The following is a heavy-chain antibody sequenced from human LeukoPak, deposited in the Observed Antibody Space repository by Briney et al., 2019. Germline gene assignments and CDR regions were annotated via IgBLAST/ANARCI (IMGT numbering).Heavy chain of an antibody. J-gene: IGHJ4*02. D-gene: IGHD6-13*01. V-gene: IGHV3-53*01. CDR2: IYSAGTT. Sequence: PGGSLRLSCAASGFTVSSIYMNWVRQAPGKGLEWVSVIYSAGTTYYADSVKGRFTISRDNSKNTLYLQMNSLRAEDTAVYYCARASSIGAAGLFDYWGQGTLVTVSS. CDR1: GFTVSSIY. CDR3: ARASSIGAAGLFDY.